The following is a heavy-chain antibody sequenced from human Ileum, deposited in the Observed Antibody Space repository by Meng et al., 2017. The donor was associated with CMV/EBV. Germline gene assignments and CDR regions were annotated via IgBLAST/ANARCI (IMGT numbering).Heavy chain of an antibody. D-gene: IGHD5-18*01. CDR2: IRYDGSNK. Sequence: GGSLRLSCSTSGFTFNNYWMHWVRQAPGKGLEWVAFIRYDGSNKYYADSVKGRFTISRDNSKNTLYLQMNSLRAEDTAVYYCANWALSYGDGMDVWGQGTTVTVSS. J-gene: IGHJ6*02. CDR3: ANWALSYGDGMDV. V-gene: IGHV3-30*02. CDR1: GFTFNNYW.